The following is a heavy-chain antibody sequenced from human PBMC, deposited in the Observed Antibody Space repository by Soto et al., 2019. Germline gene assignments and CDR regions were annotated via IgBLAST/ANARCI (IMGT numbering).Heavy chain of an antibody. CDR1: GGSISSSSYY. D-gene: IGHD3-10*01. Sequence: LSLTCTVSGGSISSSSYYWGWIRQPPGKGLEWIGSIYYSGSTYYNPSLKSRVTISVDTSKNQFSLKLSSVTAADTAVYYCARRAVRGVRIYYYYGMDVWGQGTTVTV. J-gene: IGHJ6*02. V-gene: IGHV4-39*01. CDR2: IYYSGST. CDR3: ARRAVRGVRIYYYYGMDV.